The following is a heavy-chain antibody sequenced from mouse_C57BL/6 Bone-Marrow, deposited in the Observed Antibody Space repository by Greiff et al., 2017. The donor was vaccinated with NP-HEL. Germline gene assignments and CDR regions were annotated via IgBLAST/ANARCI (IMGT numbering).Heavy chain of an antibody. CDR3: TRESLYGGYYLFDY. J-gene: IGHJ2*01. CDR2: ISSGGDYI. CDR1: GFTFSSYA. V-gene: IGHV5-9-1*02. Sequence: EVKVVESGEGLVKPGGSLKLSCAASGFTFSSYAMSWVRQTPEKRLEWVAYISSGGDYIYYADTVKGRFTISRDNARNTLYLQMRSLKSEDTAMYYCTRESLYGGYYLFDYWGQGTTLTVSS. D-gene: IGHD2-3*01.